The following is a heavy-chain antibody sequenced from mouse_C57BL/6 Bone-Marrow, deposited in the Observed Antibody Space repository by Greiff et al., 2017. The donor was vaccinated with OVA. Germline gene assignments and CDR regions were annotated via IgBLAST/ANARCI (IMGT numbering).Heavy chain of an antibody. V-gene: IGHV1-50*01. D-gene: IGHD2-4*01. CDR2: IDPSDSYT. Sequence: QVQLQQPGAELVKPGASVKLSCKASGYTFTSYWMQWVKQRPGQGLEWIGEIDPSDSYTNYHQKFKGKATLTVDTSSSTAYMQLSSLTSEDSAVYYCARDEYDEFPFADWGQGTLVTVSA. J-gene: IGHJ3*01. CDR3: ARDEYDEFPFAD. CDR1: GYTFTSYW.